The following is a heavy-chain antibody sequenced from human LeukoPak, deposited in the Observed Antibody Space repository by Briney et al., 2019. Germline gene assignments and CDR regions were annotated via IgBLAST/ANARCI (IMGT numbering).Heavy chain of an antibody. CDR1: GLSFSDNY. D-gene: IGHD2-2*03. CDR3: AKGSHGWTFDV. Sequence: PGGSLRLSCAASGLSFSDNYMGWLRQPPGEGLEWLSYITSDGSMTKYTASVQGRFTISRDNGKRSLFLQMNNLRANDTARYYCAKGSHGWTFDVWGQGSQVTVSS. J-gene: IGHJ4*02. CDR2: ITSDGSMT. V-gene: IGHV3-11*01.